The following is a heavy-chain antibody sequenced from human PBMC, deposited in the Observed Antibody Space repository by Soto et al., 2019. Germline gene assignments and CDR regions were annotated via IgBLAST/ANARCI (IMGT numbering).Heavy chain of an antibody. CDR2: ISYDGSHQ. V-gene: IGHV3-30*03. Sequence: QVQLVESGGGVVQPVRSLSLSGAVSGCTLSRYGLHWVRQAPRKGLEWVAVISYDGSHQYYEESVKGRFTISRDNFKNTLDLQLLSLRAEDAAVSYCAREGGIASAATPLDYWGQGALVTVSS. CDR1: GCTLSRYG. D-gene: IGHD6-13*01. CDR3: AREGGIASAATPLDY. J-gene: IGHJ4*02.